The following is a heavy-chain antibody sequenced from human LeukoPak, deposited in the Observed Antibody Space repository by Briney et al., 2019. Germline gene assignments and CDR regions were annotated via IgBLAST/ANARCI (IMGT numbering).Heavy chain of an antibody. CDR1: GYTFTGYY. CDR3: ARGIQQQLVPDY. V-gene: IGHV1-46*01. CDR2: INPSGGST. D-gene: IGHD6-13*01. Sequence: GASVKVSCKASGYTFTGYYMHWVRQAPGQGLEWMGIINPSGGSTSYAQKFQGRVTMTRDMSTSTVYMELSSLRSEDTAVYYCARGIQQQLVPDYWGQGTLVTVSS. J-gene: IGHJ4*02.